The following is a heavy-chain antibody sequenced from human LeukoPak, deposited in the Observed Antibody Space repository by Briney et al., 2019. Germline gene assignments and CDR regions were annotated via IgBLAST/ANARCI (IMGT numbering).Heavy chain of an antibody. CDR2: IDPSDSYT. CDR1: GXSFTSYC. J-gene: IGHJ4*02. CDR3: ARHSAGIVVAGK. D-gene: IGHD6-19*01. Sequence: GESLKISCKGSGXSFTSYCISWVRQMPGKGLERMGRIDPSDSYTNYSPSFQGHVTIPADKSISTVYLQWSSLKASDTAMYYCARHSAGIVVAGKWGQGTLVTVSS. V-gene: IGHV5-10-1*01.